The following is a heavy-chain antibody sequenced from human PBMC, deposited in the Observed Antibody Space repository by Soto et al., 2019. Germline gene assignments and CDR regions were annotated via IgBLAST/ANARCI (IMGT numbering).Heavy chain of an antibody. CDR1: GFTFRNYA. D-gene: IGHD3-22*01. CDR2: ITYDGSST. V-gene: IGHV3-30*04. Sequence: GGSLRLSCAASGFTFRNYAMRWARQAPGKGLEWVSVITYDGSSTYYADSVKGRFTISRDNSKNTLFLQMNSLRAEDTAVFYCAKGRYYDLYGMDVWGQGTTVTVSS. J-gene: IGHJ6*02. CDR3: AKGRYYDLYGMDV.